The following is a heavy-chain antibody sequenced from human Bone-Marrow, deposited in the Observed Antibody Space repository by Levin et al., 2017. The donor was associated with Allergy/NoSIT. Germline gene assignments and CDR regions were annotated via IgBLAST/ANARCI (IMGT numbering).Heavy chain of an antibody. Sequence: KISCQVSGGTFSNFDITWVRQAPGQGLEWVGRIIPIYQTANYAQKFQGRVTIIADKSTSTVYMELSSLRPEDTAVYYCARDQQDTGTLLRNYYFQGMDVWGQGTTVTVSS. CDR2: IIPIYQTA. J-gene: IGHJ6*02. D-gene: IGHD5-18*01. CDR1: GGTFSNFD. V-gene: IGHV1-69*06. CDR3: ARDQQDTGTLLRNYYFQGMDV.